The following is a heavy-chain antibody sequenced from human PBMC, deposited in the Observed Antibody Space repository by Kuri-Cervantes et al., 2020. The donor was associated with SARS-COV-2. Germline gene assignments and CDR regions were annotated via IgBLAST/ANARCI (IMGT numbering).Heavy chain of an antibody. D-gene: IGHD3-3*01. Sequence: ASALVFCKASCCTFTSYAMKWVRQAPGQGVEWLVWINTNTGNPTYAQGFTGRFVSSLDTNASTAYLQISSLKAEDTAVYTCARGPRDTIFGVGSGYQGGYWGQGTLVTVSS. J-gene: IGHJ4*02. V-gene: IGHV7-4-1*02. CDR1: CCTFTSYA. CDR2: INTNTGNP. CDR3: ARGPRDTIFGVGSGYQGGY.